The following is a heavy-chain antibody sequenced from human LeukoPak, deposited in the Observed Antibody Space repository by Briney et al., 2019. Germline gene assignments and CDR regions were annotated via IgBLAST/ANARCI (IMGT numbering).Heavy chain of an antibody. Sequence: GESLRLSCAASGFTFSDYYMSWIRQAQGNVLGWVSFISSSGRNIYYADSVKGRFTNSRDNAKNSQYLQMNSLRAEDTAVYYCARELPPGIAVAGTGYWGQGTLVTVSS. D-gene: IGHD6-19*01. CDR3: ARELPPGIAVAGTGY. J-gene: IGHJ4*02. CDR2: ISSSGRNI. CDR1: GFTFSDYY. V-gene: IGHV3-11*04.